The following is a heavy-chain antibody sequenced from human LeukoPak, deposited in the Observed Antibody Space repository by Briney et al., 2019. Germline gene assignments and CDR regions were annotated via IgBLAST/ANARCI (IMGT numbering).Heavy chain of an antibody. CDR1: GGSISSYY. J-gene: IGHJ4*02. V-gene: IGHV4-59*12. CDR3: ARGAALAIDY. CDR2: IYYSGST. D-gene: IGHD2-15*01. Sequence: SETLSLTCTVSGGSISSYYWSWIRQPPGKGLEWIGYIYYSGSTNYNPSLKSRVTMSLDTSKNQFSLKLNSLTAADTAVYYCARGAALAIDYWGQGALVTVSS.